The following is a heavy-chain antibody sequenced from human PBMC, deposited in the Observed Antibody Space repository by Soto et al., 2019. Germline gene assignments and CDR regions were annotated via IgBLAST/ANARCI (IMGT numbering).Heavy chain of an antibody. CDR3: ARVKAPPRGITGTINHYGMDV. V-gene: IGHV1-24*01. J-gene: IGHJ6*02. CDR2: FDPEDGET. CDR1: GYTLTELS. D-gene: IGHD1-7*01. Sequence: ASVKVSCKVSGYTLTELSMHWVRQAPGKGLEWMGGFDPEDGETIYAQKFQGRVTMTEDTSTDTAYMELSRLRSDDTAVYYCARVKAPPRGITGTINHYGMDVWGQGTTVTV.